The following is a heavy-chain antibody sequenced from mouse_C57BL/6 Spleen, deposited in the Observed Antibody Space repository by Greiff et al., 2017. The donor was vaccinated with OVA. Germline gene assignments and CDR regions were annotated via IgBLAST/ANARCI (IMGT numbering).Heavy chain of an antibody. Sequence: QVQLQQPGAELVKPGASVKLSCKASGYTFTSYWMHWVKQRPGQGLEWIGMIHPNSGSTNYNEKFKSKATLTVDKSSSTAYMQLSSLTSEDSAVYYCARDPLFGTGGVYYFDYWGQGTTLTVSS. CDR1: GYTFTSYW. CDR2: IHPNSGST. D-gene: IGHD1-1*01. CDR3: ARDPLFGTGGVYYFDY. J-gene: IGHJ2*01. V-gene: IGHV1-64*01.